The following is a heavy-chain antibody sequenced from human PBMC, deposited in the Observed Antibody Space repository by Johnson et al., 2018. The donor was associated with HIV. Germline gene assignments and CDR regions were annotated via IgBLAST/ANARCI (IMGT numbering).Heavy chain of an antibody. CDR3: AKARSLLDYGSFDAFDI. Sequence: VQLVESGGGLVQPGGSLRLSCAASGFTFNDNWMGWVRQAPGKGLEWVANIKQDGREKYYVDSVKGRFTISRDNAKNSLYLQMNSLRAEDTAMYYCAKARSLLDYGSFDAFDIWGQGTLVIVSS. D-gene: IGHD4-17*01. CDR2: IKQDGREK. V-gene: IGHV3-7*01. J-gene: IGHJ3*02. CDR1: GFTFNDNW.